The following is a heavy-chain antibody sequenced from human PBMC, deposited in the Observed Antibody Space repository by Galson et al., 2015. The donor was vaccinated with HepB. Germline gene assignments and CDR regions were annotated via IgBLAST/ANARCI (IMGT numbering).Heavy chain of an antibody. D-gene: IGHD3-16*01. V-gene: IGHV3-33*06. CDR2: YDGHSGD. CDR3: AKVAILGATPHYFDY. Sequence: SLRLSCAASGFTYTYYGFHWVRQAPGKRLEWLAYDGHSGDSYADSVKGRFTTSRDSSSNTVFLLMTSLRVDDTAVYYCAKVAILGATPHYFDYLGQGTLVTVSS. CDR1: GFTYTYYG. J-gene: IGHJ4*02.